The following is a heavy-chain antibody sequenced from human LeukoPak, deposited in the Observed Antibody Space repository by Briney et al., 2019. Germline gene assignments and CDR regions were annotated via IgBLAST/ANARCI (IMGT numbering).Heavy chain of an antibody. Sequence: SETLSLTCTVSGGSISSYYWSWIRQPPGKGLEWIGYIYYSGSTNYNPSLRSRVTISVDTSKNQFSLKLSSVTAADTAVYYCARTGRITMVRGAHFDIWGQGTMVTVSS. V-gene: IGHV4-59*01. J-gene: IGHJ3*02. CDR1: GGSISSYY. CDR2: IYYSGST. D-gene: IGHD3-10*01. CDR3: ARTGRITMVRGAHFDI.